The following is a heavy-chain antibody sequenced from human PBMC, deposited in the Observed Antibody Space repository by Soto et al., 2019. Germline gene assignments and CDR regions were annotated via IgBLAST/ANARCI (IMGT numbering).Heavy chain of an antibody. J-gene: IGHJ4*02. CDR1: GGSISSSSYY. CDR2: IYYSGST. CDR3: ASGEEFSAYQLLSINYFDY. Sequence: QLQLQESGPGLVKPSETLSLTCTVSGGSISSSSYYWGWIRQPPGKGLEWIGSIYYSGSTYYNPYLKNRVTISVDTSKNQFSLKLSSVTAADTAVYYCASGEEFSAYQLLSINYFDYWGQGTLVTVSS. D-gene: IGHD2-2*01. V-gene: IGHV4-39*01.